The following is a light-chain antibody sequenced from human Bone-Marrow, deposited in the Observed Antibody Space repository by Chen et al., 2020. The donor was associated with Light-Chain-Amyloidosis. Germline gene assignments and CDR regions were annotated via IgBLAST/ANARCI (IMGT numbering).Light chain of an antibody. J-gene: IGLJ3*02. CDR1: NIGSTS. CDR3: QVWDRSSDRPV. Sequence: SYVLTQPSSVSVAPGQTATIAWGVNNIGSTSVQWYQQTPGEAPLLVVYDDSDRHSGIPERFTGSNSGNTEPLTISSVEAGDEADYYCQVWDRSSDRPVFGGGTKLTVL. V-gene: IGLV3-21*02. CDR2: DDS.